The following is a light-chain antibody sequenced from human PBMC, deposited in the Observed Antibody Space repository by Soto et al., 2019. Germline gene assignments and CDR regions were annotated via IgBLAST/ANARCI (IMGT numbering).Light chain of an antibody. CDR1: QDISGY. CDR2: AAS. V-gene: IGKV1-9*01. J-gene: IGKJ1*01. Sequence: IQLTQSPSSLSASVGDRVTITCRASQDISGYLAWYQQKPAKAPQLLIYAASALQTGVPSRFSGSGAGTDVTLTITSLQPEDFANEYGQHPKWAFGQGTTV. CDR3: QHPKWA.